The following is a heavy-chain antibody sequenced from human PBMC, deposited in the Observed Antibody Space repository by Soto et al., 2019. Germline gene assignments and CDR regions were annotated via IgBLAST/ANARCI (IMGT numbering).Heavy chain of an antibody. CDR1: GDSVSSNSAA. Sequence: PSQTLSLTCAISGDSVSSNSAAWNWIRQSPSRGLEWLGRTYYRSKWYNDYAVSVKSRITINPDTSKNQFSLQLNSVTPEDTAVYYCARDPDSSSGYQPYYYYGMDVWGQGTTVTVSS. J-gene: IGHJ6*02. CDR2: TYYRSKWYN. CDR3: ARDPDSSSGYQPYYYYGMDV. V-gene: IGHV6-1*01. D-gene: IGHD3-22*01.